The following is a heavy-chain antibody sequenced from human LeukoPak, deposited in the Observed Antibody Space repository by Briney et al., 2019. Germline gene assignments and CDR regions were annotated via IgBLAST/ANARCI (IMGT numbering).Heavy chain of an antibody. CDR1: GFTFSSYA. J-gene: IGHJ4*02. Sequence: GGSLRLSCAASGFTFSSYAMNWVRQAPGKGLEWVSAISGSGGSTYYADSVKGRFTISRDNSKNTLYLQMNSLRAEDTAVYYCAKLISVGNLRSVWGQGTLVTVSS. V-gene: IGHV3-23*01. CDR3: AKLISVGNLRSV. D-gene: IGHD3-10*02. CDR2: ISGSGGST.